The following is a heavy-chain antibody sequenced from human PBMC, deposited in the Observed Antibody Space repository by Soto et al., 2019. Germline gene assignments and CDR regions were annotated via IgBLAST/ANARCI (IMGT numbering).Heavy chain of an antibody. CDR1: GYTFTSYG. D-gene: IGHD2-15*01. V-gene: IGHV1-18*01. CDR3: ARDARVVEYYFDY. Sequence: ASVKVSCKASGYTFTSYGVSWVRQAPGQGLEWIGWISAYNGNTNYAQKLQGRVTMTTDTSTSTAYMELRSLSSDDTAVYYCARDARVVEYYFDYWGQGTLVTSPQ. J-gene: IGHJ4*02. CDR2: ISAYNGNT.